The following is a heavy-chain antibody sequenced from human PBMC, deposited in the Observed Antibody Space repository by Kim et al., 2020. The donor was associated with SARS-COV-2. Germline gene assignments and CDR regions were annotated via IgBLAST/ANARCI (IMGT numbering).Heavy chain of an antibody. D-gene: IGHD6-13*01. J-gene: IGHJ2*01. V-gene: IGHV4-34*01. CDR3: ARGGTYSSTWSGSYWYFDL. Sequence: SETLSLTCAVYGGSFSAYYWSWIRQPPGKGLELIGEINHSGSTNYNYNPSLKSRVTIAVDTSKNQFSLRLSSVTAADTAVYYCARGGTYSSTWSGSYWYFDLWGRGTLVTVSS. CDR1: GGSFSAYY. CDR2: INHSGSTNY.